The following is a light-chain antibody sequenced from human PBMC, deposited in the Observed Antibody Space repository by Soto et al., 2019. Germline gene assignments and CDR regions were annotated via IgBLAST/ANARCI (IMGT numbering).Light chain of an antibody. CDR1: SSDVGGYNY. Sequence: QSALTQPRSVSGSAGQSVTISCTGTSSDVGGYNYVSWYQQHPGKAPKLMIYDVSNRPSGVPDRFSGSKSGNTASLTISGLQAEDEADYYCCSYAGRFGVLFGGGTKLTVL. CDR2: DVS. V-gene: IGLV2-11*01. J-gene: IGLJ2*01. CDR3: CSYAGRFGVL.